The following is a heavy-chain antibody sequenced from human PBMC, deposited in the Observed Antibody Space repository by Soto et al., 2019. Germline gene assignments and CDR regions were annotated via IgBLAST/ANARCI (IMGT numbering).Heavy chain of an antibody. CDR3: ARETYYYDSSGYLN. CDR1: GGCISSYY. D-gene: IGHD3-22*01. Sequence: SETLSLTCTVSGGCISSYYGSWIRQPPGKGLEWIGYIYYSGSTNYNPSLKSRVTISVDTSKNQFSLKLSSVTAADTAVYYCARETYYYDSSGYLNWGQGTLVTVSS. V-gene: IGHV4-59*01. CDR2: IYYSGST. J-gene: IGHJ4*02.